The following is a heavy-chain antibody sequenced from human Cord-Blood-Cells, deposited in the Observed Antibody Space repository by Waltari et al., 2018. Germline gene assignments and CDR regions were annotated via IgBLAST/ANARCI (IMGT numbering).Heavy chain of an antibody. D-gene: IGHD4-4*01. Sequence: QVQLVQSGAEVKKPGSSVKVSCKASGGTFSSYAISWVRQAPGQGLEWMGRIIPIVGIANNAQKFQGRVTITAYKSTSTAYMELSSLGSEDTAVYYCARDTRDYSNYWFDPWGQGTLVTVSS. CDR3: ARDTRDYSNYWFDP. CDR1: GGTFSSYA. V-gene: IGHV1-69*09. CDR2: IIPIVGIA. J-gene: IGHJ5*02.